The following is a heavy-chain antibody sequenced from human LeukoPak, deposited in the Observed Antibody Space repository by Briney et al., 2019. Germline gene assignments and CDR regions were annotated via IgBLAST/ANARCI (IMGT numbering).Heavy chain of an antibody. Sequence: GGSLSLSCAASGFTFSSYGMSWVRQAPGKGLEWVSATNGDGASTYYADSVKGRFTISRDNSKNMLYLQMNSLTVEDTAVYYCAVYNWGFDWWGQGTLVTVSS. V-gene: IGHV3-23*01. D-gene: IGHD7-27*01. J-gene: IGHJ4*02. CDR2: TNGDGAST. CDR3: AVYNWGFDW. CDR1: GFTFSSYG.